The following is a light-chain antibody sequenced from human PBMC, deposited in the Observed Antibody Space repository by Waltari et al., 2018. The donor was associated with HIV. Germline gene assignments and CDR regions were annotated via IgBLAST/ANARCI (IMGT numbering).Light chain of an antibody. CDR2: DVS. J-gene: IGLJ1*01. CDR3: SSYTSSSTLGV. V-gene: IGLV2-14*03. Sequence: QSALTQPASVSGSPGQSITISCTGTSSEIGGYNYVSWYQQHPGKAPKLMISDVSHRPSGVSNRFSGSKSGNTASLTISGLQAEDESDYYCSSYTSSSTLGVFGSGTKVTVL. CDR1: SSEIGGYNY.